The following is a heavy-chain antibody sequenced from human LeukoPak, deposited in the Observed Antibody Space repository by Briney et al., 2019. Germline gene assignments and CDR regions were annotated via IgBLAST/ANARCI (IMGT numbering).Heavy chain of an antibody. V-gene: IGHV3-23*01. Sequence: PGGSLRLSCAASGFTFSSYAMYWVRQAPGKGLEWVSHITLGGGDTTGYADSVKGRFTISRDNSRSTLYLQMNNLRAEDTAVYYCVKDWTGSYYALDYWGQGTLVTVSS. J-gene: IGHJ4*02. CDR2: ITLGGGDTT. D-gene: IGHD3-10*01. CDR3: VKDWTGSYYALDY. CDR1: GFTFSSYA.